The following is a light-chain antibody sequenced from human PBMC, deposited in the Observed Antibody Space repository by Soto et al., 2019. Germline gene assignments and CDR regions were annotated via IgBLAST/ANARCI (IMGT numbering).Light chain of an antibody. CDR3: QQRSNWPPIT. Sequence: EIVLTQSPVTLSLSPEDRATLSCRASQSVSSYLAWYQQKPGQAPRLLIYDASNRATGIPARFSGGGSGTDFTLTIDNLEPEDFAIYYCQQRSNWPPITFGQGTLLEIK. CDR1: QSVSSY. CDR2: DAS. J-gene: IGKJ5*01. V-gene: IGKV3-11*01.